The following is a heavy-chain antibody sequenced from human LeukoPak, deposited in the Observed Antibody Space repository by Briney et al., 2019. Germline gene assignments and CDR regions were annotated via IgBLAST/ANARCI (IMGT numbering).Heavy chain of an antibody. CDR1: GFTFSSYW. CDR2: IKQDGSEK. Sequence: GGSLRLSCAASGFTFSSYWMSWVRQAPGEGLEWVANIKQDGSEKYDVDSVKGRFTISRDNAKNSLYLQMNSLRAEDTALYHCARVAHVGSTKTRVTTDYYYYYMDVWGKGTTVTISS. CDR3: ARVAHVGSTKTRVTTDYYYYYMDV. V-gene: IGHV3-7*03. D-gene: IGHD4-17*01. J-gene: IGHJ6*03.